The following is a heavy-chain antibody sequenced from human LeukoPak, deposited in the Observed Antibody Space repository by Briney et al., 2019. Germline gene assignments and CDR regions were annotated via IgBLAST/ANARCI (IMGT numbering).Heavy chain of an antibody. CDR3: ARVQGMGGYYLIDL. V-gene: IGHV4-59*01. Sequence: PSETLSLTCTVSGASTSSYYWSWVRQSPGKGLEYVGYIYNRGNTNYNPSLKSRVTISVDTSKNQVSLKLTSMTAADTAVYYCARVQGMGGYYLIDLWGPGILVTVSS. D-gene: IGHD3-22*01. CDR2: IYNRGNT. J-gene: IGHJ4*02. CDR1: GASTSSYY.